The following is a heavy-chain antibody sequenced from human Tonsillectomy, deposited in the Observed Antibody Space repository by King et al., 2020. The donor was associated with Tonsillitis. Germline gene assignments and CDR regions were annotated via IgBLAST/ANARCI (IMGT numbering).Heavy chain of an antibody. CDR2: IYPGDSDT. V-gene: IGHV5-51*01. D-gene: IGHD4-17*01. CDR3: TRQDYGDYVVSLDY. J-gene: IGHJ4*02. Sequence: QLVQSGTEVKKPGESLKISCKGSGFSFTRYWIGWVRQMPGKGLEWVGIIYPGDSDTRYSPSFQGQVTISSDKSISTAYLQWSSLKASDTAIYYCTRQDYGDYVVSLDYWGRGTLVTVSS. CDR1: GFSFTRYW.